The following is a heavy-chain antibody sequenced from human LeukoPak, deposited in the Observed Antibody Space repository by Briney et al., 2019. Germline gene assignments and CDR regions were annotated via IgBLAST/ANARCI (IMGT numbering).Heavy chain of an antibody. V-gene: IGHV1-18*01. CDR3: SRAGDYGDYEGGY. D-gene: IGHD4-17*01. J-gene: IGHJ4*02. CDR2: ISAYNGYT. Sequence: ASVKVSCKASGYTFTSYGISWVRQAPGQGLEWMGWISAYNGYTNYAQKLQGRVTMTRNTSISTAYMELSSLRSEDTAVYYCSRAGDYGDYEGGYWGQGTLVTVSS. CDR1: GYTFTSYG.